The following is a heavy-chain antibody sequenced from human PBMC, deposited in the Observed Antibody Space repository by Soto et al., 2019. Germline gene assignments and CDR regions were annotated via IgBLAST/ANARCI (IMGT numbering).Heavy chain of an antibody. CDR2: ISSSSSYI. CDR3: ARGGEQNIWWELHWLDP. Sequence: SMXLACSSSGFTFGSYSMDCGRQSPRQGLEWVSSISSSSSYICYAYSVKGRFTIFRDNAKNSLYLQMNSLRDEDTAVYYCARGGEQNIWWELHWLDPWGQGTLVTVCS. D-gene: IGHD1-26*01. J-gene: IGHJ5*02. V-gene: IGHV3-21*01. CDR1: GFTFGSYS.